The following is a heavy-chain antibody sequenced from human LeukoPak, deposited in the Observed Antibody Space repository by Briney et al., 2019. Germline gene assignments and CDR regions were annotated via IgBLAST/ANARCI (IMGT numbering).Heavy chain of an antibody. V-gene: IGHV4-4*02. CDR2: IHHSVGT. CDR1: GGFISSGNW. Sequence: SETLSLTCAVSGGFISSGNWWGWFRQPPGKGLEWIGEIHHSVGTNYNPSLKSRVAISMDKSKNQFSLDVTSVTAADTAMYYCASKGPATIADYWGRGTLVTVSS. J-gene: IGHJ4*02. CDR3: ASKGPATIADY. D-gene: IGHD4-11*01.